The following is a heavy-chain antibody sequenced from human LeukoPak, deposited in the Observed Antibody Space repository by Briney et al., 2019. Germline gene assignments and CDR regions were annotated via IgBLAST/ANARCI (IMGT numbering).Heavy chain of an antibody. CDR1: GFTFSSYR. Sequence: PGGSLRLSCAASGFTFSSYRMNWVRQAPGKGLEWVSYISSSSSTIYYAASVKGRFTISRDNAKNSLYLQMNSLRAEDTAVYYCARASLYSGSQNFDYWGQGTLVT. CDR3: ARASLYSGSQNFDY. CDR2: ISSSSSTI. D-gene: IGHD1-26*01. V-gene: IGHV3-48*01. J-gene: IGHJ4*02.